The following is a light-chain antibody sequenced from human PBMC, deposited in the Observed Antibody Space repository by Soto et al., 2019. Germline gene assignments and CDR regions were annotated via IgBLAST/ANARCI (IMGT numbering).Light chain of an antibody. CDR2: GAS. CDR3: QQYSTYPLT. CDR1: QSFSSQ. J-gene: IGKJ1*01. V-gene: IGKV1-5*01. Sequence: DIQMTQSPSTLSASVGDRVTITCRASQSFSSQLAWYQQKPGQAPNLLISGASTLKSGVPSRFSGSGSGTDFTLTISSLQPDDFATYSCQQYSTYPLTFGPGTKVEIK.